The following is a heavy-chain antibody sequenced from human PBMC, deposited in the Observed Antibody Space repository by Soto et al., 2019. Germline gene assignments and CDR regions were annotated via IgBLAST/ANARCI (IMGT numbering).Heavy chain of an antibody. CDR3: ARDYCSESYYSPWFYP. Sequence: PSETLSLTCTVSGCSISSSSYYWGWIRQPPGKGLEWIGSIYYSGSTYYNPSLKSRVTISVDTSKNQFSLKLSSVTAADTAVYYCARDYCSESYYSPWFYPWGQGNLVTVSS. V-gene: IGHV4-39*01. D-gene: IGHD3-10*01. CDR2: IYYSGST. J-gene: IGHJ5*02. CDR1: GCSISSSSYY.